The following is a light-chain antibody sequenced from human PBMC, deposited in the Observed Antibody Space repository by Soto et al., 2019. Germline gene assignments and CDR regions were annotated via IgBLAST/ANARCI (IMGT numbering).Light chain of an antibody. V-gene: IGLV2-23*02. Sequence: QSALTQPASVSGSPGQSITISCTGTSSNFGSYNLVSWYQHHPGKAPQLIIYEVNKRPSGVSNRFSGSKSANTASLTISGLQAEDEADYYCCSYAGSSTCVFGGGNKLTVL. CDR1: SSNFGSYNL. CDR3: CSYAGSSTCV. J-gene: IGLJ3*02. CDR2: EVN.